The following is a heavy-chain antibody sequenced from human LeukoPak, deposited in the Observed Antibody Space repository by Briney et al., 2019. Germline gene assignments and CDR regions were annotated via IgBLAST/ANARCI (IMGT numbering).Heavy chain of an antibody. Sequence: GASVKVSCKASGYTFTSYGISWERQAPGQGLEWMGWISAYNGNTNYAQKLQGRVTMTTDTSTSTAYMELRGLRSDDTAVYYCAREYCSSTSCTRPRYDYWGQGTLVTVSS. CDR1: GYTFTSYG. CDR2: ISAYNGNT. J-gene: IGHJ4*02. D-gene: IGHD2-2*01. CDR3: AREYCSSTSCTRPRYDY. V-gene: IGHV1-18*04.